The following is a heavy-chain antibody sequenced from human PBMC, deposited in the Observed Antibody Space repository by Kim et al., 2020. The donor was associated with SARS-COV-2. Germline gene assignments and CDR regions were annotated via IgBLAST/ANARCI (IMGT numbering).Heavy chain of an antibody. CDR1: GGSINSKNYY. CDR2: IYYTGST. J-gene: IGHJ4*02. Sequence: SETLSLTCTVSGGSINSKNYYWGWIRQPPGKGLEYIGSIYYTGSTYYNPSLKSRVAISVDTPKNQFSLRLSSVTAADTAVYYCARGIPFWEYWGQGTLVTVPS. V-gene: IGHV4-39*01. CDR3: ARGIPFWEY. D-gene: IGHD3-16*01.